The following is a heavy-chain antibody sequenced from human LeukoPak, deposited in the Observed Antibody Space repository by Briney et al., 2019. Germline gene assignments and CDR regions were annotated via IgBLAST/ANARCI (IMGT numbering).Heavy chain of an antibody. V-gene: IGHV1-3*01. Sequence: ASVEVSCKASGYTFTSYAMHWVRQAPGQRLEWMGWINAGNGNTKYSQKFQGRVTITRDTSASTAYMELSSLRSEDTAVYYCARPRDSGYDSNGMDVWGQGTTVTVSS. CDR1: GYTFTSYA. CDR3: ARPRDSGYDSNGMDV. J-gene: IGHJ6*02. CDR2: INAGNGNT. D-gene: IGHD5-12*01.